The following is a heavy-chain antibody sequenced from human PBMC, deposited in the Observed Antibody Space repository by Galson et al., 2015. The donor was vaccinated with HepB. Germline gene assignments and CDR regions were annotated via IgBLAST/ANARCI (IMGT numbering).Heavy chain of an antibody. Sequence: SVKVSCKASGGTFSSYAISWVRQAPGQGLEWMGGIIPILGIANYAQKFQGRVTITADKSTSTAYMELSSLRSEDTAVYYCAQSPIVVVPAAMWYYYYMDVWGKGTTVTVSS. D-gene: IGHD2-2*01. CDR1: GGTFSSYA. V-gene: IGHV1-69*10. CDR2: IIPILGIA. CDR3: AQSPIVVVPAAMWYYYYMDV. J-gene: IGHJ6*03.